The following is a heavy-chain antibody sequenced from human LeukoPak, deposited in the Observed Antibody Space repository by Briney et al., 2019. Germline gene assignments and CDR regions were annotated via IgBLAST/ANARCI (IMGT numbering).Heavy chain of an antibody. Sequence: ASVKVSCKASGYTFTGYYIHWVRQARGQGLEWMGWINPISGGTNSAQKFQGRVTMTRDTSISTAYMELSRLRSDDTAVYFCATVVPFEQWLVRNNWFDPWGQGTLVTVSS. J-gene: IGHJ5*02. CDR2: INPISGGT. CDR1: GYTFTGYY. CDR3: ATVVPFEQWLVRNNWFDP. V-gene: IGHV1-2*02. D-gene: IGHD6-19*01.